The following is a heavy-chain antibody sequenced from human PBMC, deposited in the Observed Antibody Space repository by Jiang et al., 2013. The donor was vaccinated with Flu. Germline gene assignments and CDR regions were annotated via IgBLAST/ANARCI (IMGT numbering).Heavy chain of an antibody. V-gene: IGHV4-4*02. Sequence: SGPGLVKPSGTLSLTCAVSGGPVTTSNWWSWVRQPPGKGLEWIGEISPTGKTNYKASLKSRVNIEVDKSKNQFSLRLNSVTAADTAVYHCVGGYGAASDYNPREFDYWGQGALVIVSS. CDR2: ISPTGKT. CDR1: GGPVTTSNW. CDR3: VGGYGAASDYNPREFDY. J-gene: IGHJ4*02. D-gene: IGHD3-10*01.